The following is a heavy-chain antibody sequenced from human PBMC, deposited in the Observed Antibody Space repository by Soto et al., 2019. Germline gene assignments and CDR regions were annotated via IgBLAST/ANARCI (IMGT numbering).Heavy chain of an antibody. CDR1: GFTLSDNW. J-gene: IGHJ4*02. CDR2: TNSDGSSV. Sequence: EVQLVESGGGLVQPGGPLRLSCAASGFTLSDNWIHWVRRVPGKGLVWVSRTNSDGSSVTYADSVKGRFTLSRDNAKYTWFLQMDSLRVEDTAMYYCVRAPEQRPFDYWGQGTLVTVSS. D-gene: IGHD6-25*01. CDR3: VRAPEQRPFDY. V-gene: IGHV3-74*03.